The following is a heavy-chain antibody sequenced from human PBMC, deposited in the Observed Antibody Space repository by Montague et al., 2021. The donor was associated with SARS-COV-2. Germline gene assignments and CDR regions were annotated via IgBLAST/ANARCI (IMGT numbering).Heavy chain of an antibody. CDR2: IYYSGST. V-gene: IGHV4-61*05. CDR3: ASQVPDFCSGIDY. CDR1: GGSISSSSYY. Sequence: SETLSLTCTVSGGSISSSSYYWGWIRQPPGKGLEWIGYIYYSGSTNYNPSLKSRVTISVDTSKNQFSLKLSSVTAADTAVYYCASQVPDFCSGIDYWGQGTLVTVSS. J-gene: IGHJ4*02. D-gene: IGHD3-3*01.